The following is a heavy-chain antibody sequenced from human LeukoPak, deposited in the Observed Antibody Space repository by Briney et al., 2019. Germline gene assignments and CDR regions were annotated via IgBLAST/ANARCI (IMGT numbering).Heavy chain of an antibody. CDR2: INPNSGGT. J-gene: IGHJ5*02. Sequence: ASVKVSCKASGYTFTGYYMHWVRQAPGQGLEWMGWINPNSGGTNYAQKFQGRVTMTRDTSISTAYMELSRLGSDDTAVYYCARDDLDYDILTGYSGYNWFDPWGQGTLVTVSS. CDR3: ARDDLDYDILTGYSGYNWFDP. V-gene: IGHV1-2*02. CDR1: GYTFTGYY. D-gene: IGHD3-9*01.